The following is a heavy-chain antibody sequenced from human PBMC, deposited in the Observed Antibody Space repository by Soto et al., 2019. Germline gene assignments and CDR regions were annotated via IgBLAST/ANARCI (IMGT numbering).Heavy chain of an antibody. CDR1: EFTFSSYR. CDR2: ISSSSEDI. J-gene: IGHJ6*03. D-gene: IGHD3-3*01. V-gene: IGHV3-21*01. Sequence: EVQLVESGGGLVKPGGSLRLLCAASEFTFSSYRMNWVRRAPGKGLEWVSSISSSSEDIYYADSVKGRFTASRDNAKNSLYLQMYSLRADDTAVYYCARGVFLAPTYYMDVWGKGTTVTVSS. CDR3: ARGVFLAPTYYMDV.